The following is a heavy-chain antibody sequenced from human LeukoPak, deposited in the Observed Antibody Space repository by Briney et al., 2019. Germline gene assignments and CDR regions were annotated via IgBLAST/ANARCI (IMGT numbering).Heavy chain of an antibody. V-gene: IGHV3-11*01. J-gene: IGHJ4*02. Sequence: GGSLRLSCAASGFTFSDYYMSWIRQAPGKGLEWVSYISSSGSTIYYADSVKGRFTISRDNAKNSLYLQMNSLRAEDTAVYYCARPVHSSGWYHTGEDYWGQGTLVTVSS. CDR2: ISSSGSTI. D-gene: IGHD6-19*01. CDR3: ARPVHSSGWYHTGEDY. CDR1: GFTFSDYY.